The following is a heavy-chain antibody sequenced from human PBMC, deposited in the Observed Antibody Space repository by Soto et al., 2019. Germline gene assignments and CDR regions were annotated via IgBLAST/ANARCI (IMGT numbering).Heavy chain of an antibody. CDR3: AKDRRAGGNSDLYFDF. V-gene: IGHV3-23*01. CDR1: GFKFSNYS. J-gene: IGHJ5*01. CDR2: ISATGGGT. Sequence: GGALRLSCAASGFKFSNYSMSWVRQAPGKGLEWVSLISATGGGTYYADSVKGRFTISRDNSHNTLYLQVHSLTADDTAFYYCAKDRRAGGNSDLYFDFLAQGAQVTDSS. D-gene: IGHD3-16*01.